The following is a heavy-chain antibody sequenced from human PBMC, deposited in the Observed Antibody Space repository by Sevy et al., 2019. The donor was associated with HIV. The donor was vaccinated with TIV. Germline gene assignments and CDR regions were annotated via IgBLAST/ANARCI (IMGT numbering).Heavy chain of an antibody. Sequence: ASVKVSCKASGYTFTGYYMHWVRQAPGQGLEWMGWINPNSGGTNYAQKFQGRVTMTRDTSISTAYMELSRLRFDDTAVYYCARSGSLYYYYYGMDVWGQGTTVTVSS. J-gene: IGHJ6*02. CDR1: GYTFTGYY. V-gene: IGHV1-2*02. CDR3: ARSGSLYYYYYGMDV. CDR2: INPNSGGT.